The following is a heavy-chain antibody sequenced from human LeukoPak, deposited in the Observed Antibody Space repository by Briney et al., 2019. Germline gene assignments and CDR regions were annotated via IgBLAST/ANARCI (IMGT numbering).Heavy chain of an antibody. Sequence: ASVKVSCKAAGYTFTGYYMHWVRQAPGQGLEWMGWINPNSGGTNYAQKFQGRVTMTRDTSISTAYMELSRLRSDDTAVYYCASPAASLASRYYYYMDVWGKGTTVTVSS. V-gene: IGHV1-2*02. D-gene: IGHD6-25*01. J-gene: IGHJ6*03. CDR3: ASPAASLASRYYYYMDV. CDR1: GYTFTGYY. CDR2: INPNSGGT.